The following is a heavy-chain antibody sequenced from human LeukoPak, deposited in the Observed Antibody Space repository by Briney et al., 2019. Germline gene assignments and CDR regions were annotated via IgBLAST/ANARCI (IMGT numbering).Heavy chain of an antibody. CDR2: ISSSSSYV. CDR1: GFTFSSYS. D-gene: IGHD6-19*01. V-gene: IGHV3-21*01. CDR3: ARGGGQWLAPFDY. Sequence: KPGGSLRLSCAASGFTFSSYSMNWVRQAPGKGLEWVSSISSSSSYVYYADSVKGRFTISRDNAKNSPYLQTNSLRAEDTAVYYCARGGGQWLAPFDYWGQGTLVTVSS. J-gene: IGHJ4*02.